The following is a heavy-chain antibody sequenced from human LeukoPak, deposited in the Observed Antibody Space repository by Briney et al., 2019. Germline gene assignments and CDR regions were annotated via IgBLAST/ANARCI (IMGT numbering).Heavy chain of an antibody. D-gene: IGHD6-19*01. CDR3: ARSRGAGPGAYFDY. V-gene: IGHV3-11*03. J-gene: IGHJ4*02. Sequence: GGALRLSCAASGFSFSDEYMSWIRQAPGKGLEWVSYISNSGSYTNYADSVKGRFTISRDNTKNSLYLQMHSLRAEDTAVYYCARSRGAGPGAYFDYWGQGTLVTVSS. CDR1: GFSFSDEY. CDR2: ISNSGSYT.